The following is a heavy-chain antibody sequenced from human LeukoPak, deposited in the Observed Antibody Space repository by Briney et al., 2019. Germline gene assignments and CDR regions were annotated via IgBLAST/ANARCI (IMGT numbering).Heavy chain of an antibody. CDR2: IYYSGVT. CDR3: ARLYSGSYEEMYFDL. V-gene: IGHV4-59*08. D-gene: IGHD1-26*01. Sequence: SETLSLTCTVSGDSITTYYWSWIRQPPGKGLEYIGYIYYSGVTNYQPSLKSRVTISVDTSKNQFSLKLSSVTAADTAVYYCARLYSGSYEEMYFDLWGRGTLVTVSS. J-gene: IGHJ2*01. CDR1: GDSITTYY.